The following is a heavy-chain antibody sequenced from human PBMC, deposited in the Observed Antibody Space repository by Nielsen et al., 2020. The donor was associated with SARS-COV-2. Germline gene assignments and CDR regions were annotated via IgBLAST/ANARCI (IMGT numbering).Heavy chain of an antibody. V-gene: IGHV1-2*06. CDR1: GYTFTGYY. D-gene: IGHD3-16*02. Sequence: GESLKISCAASGYTFTGYYMHWVRQAPGQGLEWVVRLNPNSGGPNYAQKFQGRVTMTRDTSISTDYMELSRLRSDDTAVYYCASSSGGVIVDTNWFDPWGQGTLVTVSS. J-gene: IGHJ5*02. CDR2: LNPNSGGP. CDR3: ASSSGGVIVDTNWFDP.